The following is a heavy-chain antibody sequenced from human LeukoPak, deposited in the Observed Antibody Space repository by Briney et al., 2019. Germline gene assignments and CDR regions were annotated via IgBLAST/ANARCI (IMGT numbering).Heavy chain of an antibody. CDR2: IIPILVIA. CDR1: GGTFSSYT. J-gene: IGHJ3*02. Sequence: SVKVSCKASGGTFSSYTISWVRQAPGQGLEWMGRIIPILVIANYAQKLQARVTITADKSTSTAYMELSSLRSEDTAVYYCARGEGNYYDSSGYRAFDIWGQGTMVTVSS. D-gene: IGHD3-22*01. CDR3: ARGEGNYYDSSGYRAFDI. V-gene: IGHV1-69*02.